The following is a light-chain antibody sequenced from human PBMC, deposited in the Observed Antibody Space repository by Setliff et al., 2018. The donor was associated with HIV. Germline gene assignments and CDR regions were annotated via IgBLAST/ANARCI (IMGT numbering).Light chain of an antibody. CDR3: CSYTSSTTLV. J-gene: IGLJ1*01. CDR2: EVG. CDR1: SSDVGGYDY. Sequence: QSALPQPASVSGSPGQSITISCTGTSSDVGGYDYVSWYQQHPGKVPKLMLYEVGNRPSGVSNRFSGSKSGNTASLTISGLQAEDEADYYCCSYTSSTTLVFGTGTKVTV. V-gene: IGLV2-14*01.